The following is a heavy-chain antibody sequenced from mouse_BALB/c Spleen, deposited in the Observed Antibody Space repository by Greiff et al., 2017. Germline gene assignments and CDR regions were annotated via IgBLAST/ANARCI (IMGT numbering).Heavy chain of an antibody. V-gene: IGHV5-6*01. CDR3: AGPYAMDY. CDR2: ISSGGSYT. Sequence: EVKLMESGGDLVKPGGSLKLSCAASGFTFSSYGMSWVRQTPDKRLEWVATISSGGSYTYYPDSVKGRFTISRDNAKNTLYLQMSSLKSEDTAMYYCAGPYAMDYWGQGTSVTVSS. CDR1: GFTFSSYG. J-gene: IGHJ4*01.